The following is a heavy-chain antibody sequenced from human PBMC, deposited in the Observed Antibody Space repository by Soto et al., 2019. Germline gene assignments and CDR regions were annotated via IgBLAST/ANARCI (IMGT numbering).Heavy chain of an antibody. J-gene: IGHJ4*02. D-gene: IGHD3-22*01. CDR3: ARTLADSSGFDY. V-gene: IGHV4-4*02. CDR2: IYHTWSP. CDR1: GVSISTNNW. Sequence: QVQLQESGPGLVRPSGTVSLTCAVSGVSISTNNWWPWVRQRPGNGLEWIGEIYHTWSPNHNPSLKNRVIISVDMSKNQVSLKLSAVTAADTDLYYCARTLADSSGFDYWGQGTLVSVSS.